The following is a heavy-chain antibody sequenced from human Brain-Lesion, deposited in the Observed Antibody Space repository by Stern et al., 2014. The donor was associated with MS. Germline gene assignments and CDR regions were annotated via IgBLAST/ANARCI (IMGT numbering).Heavy chain of an antibody. CDR3: ARMREYCSGGICFAGYYDS. D-gene: IGHD2-15*01. Sequence: ESGPVLVKPTETLPLTCSVSGFSLSNAAMGVSWIRQPPGKALECLAHIFSTGETAYSTSLKSRLTISKDTSRSQVVLTMTNMDPVDTATYYCARMREYCSGGICFAGYYDSWGQGTLVTVSS. CDR2: IFSTGET. CDR1: GFSLSNAAMG. J-gene: IGHJ4*02. V-gene: IGHV2-26*01.